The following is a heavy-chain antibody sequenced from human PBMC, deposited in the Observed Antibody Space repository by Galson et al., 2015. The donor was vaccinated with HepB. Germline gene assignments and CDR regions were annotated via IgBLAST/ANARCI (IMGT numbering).Heavy chain of an antibody. D-gene: IGHD3-10*01. Sequence: SLRLSCAASGFPFSSYAMNWVRQAPGKGLEWVSTIISSGGSTNYADSVKGRFTISRDNSKNTVYLQMNSLRADDTALYYCARDISYYADYWGQGPLVTASS. CDR1: GFPFSSYA. CDR2: IISSGGST. CDR3: ARDISYYADY. J-gene: IGHJ4*02. V-gene: IGHV3-23*01.